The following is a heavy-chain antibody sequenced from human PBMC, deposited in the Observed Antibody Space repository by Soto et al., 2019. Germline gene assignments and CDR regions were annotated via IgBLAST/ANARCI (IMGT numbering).Heavy chain of an antibody. D-gene: IGHD3-22*01. V-gene: IGHV4-39*01. Sequence: QLLLQESGPGLVKPSEILSLTCTGSGGSVLDSTYYWACIRQSPGKGLEWIGTIFYSGGTFYTPSLKSRVTMSVDTSNNQFSLKLSSVTAADTAVYYCARQASGYYYGWFDPWGQGTLVTVSS. CDR1: GGSVLDSTYY. CDR3: ARQASGYYYGWFDP. J-gene: IGHJ5*02. CDR2: IFYSGGT.